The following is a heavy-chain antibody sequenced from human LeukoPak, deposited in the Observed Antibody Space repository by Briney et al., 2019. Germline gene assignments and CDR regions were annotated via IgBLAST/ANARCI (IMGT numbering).Heavy chain of an antibody. CDR1: GGSISSSSYY. J-gene: IGHJ4*02. D-gene: IGHD3-10*01. CDR2: IYYSGST. CDR3: ARGKGNYYGSGSIRGLPRYYFDY. Sequence: SETLSLTCTVSGGSISSSSYYWGWIRQPPGKGLEWIGSIYYSGSTYYNPSLKSRVTISVDTSKNHFSLKLSSVTAADTAVYYCARGKGNYYGSGSIRGLPRYYFDYWGQGTLVTVSS. V-gene: IGHV4-39*07.